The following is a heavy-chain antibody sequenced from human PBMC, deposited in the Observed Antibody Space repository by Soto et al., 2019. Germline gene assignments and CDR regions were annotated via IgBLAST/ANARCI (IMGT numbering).Heavy chain of an antibody. V-gene: IGHV4-39*01. CDR1: GGALSRSSDY. CDR3: ARHMSMSNWFDP. CDR2: LYYSGTT. J-gene: IGHJ5*01. Sequence: SETLSLTCTVSGGALSRSSDYWGWIRQPPGKGLEWIGSLYYSGTTYYNPSLRGRLTISVDTSKNYFSLKLTSVTAADTAVYYCARHMSMSNWFDPWGQGTLVAVSS. D-gene: IGHD3-10*02.